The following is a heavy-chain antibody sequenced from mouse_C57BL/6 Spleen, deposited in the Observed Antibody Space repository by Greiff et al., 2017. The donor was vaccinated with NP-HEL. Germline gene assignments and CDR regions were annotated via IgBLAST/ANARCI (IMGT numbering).Heavy chain of an antibody. V-gene: IGHV1-66*01. CDR2: IYPGSGNT. D-gene: IGHD2-4*01. CDR1: GYSFTSYY. Sequence: VQLQQSGPELVKPGASVKISCKASGYSFTSYYIHWVKQRPGQGLEWIGWIYPGSGNTKYNEKFKGKATLTADTSSSTAYMQLSSLTSEDSAVYYCARFDYDGVYAMDYWGQGTSVTVSS. J-gene: IGHJ4*01. CDR3: ARFDYDGVYAMDY.